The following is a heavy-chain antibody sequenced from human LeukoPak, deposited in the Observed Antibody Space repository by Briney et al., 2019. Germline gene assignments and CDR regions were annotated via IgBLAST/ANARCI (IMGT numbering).Heavy chain of an antibody. CDR2: IYYSGST. CDR3: ARHAPSMYYYDSSGYRDYFDY. V-gene: IGHV4-59*08. D-gene: IGHD3-22*01. J-gene: IGHJ4*02. CDR1: GGSFSGYY. Sequence: SETLSLTCAVHGGSFSGYYWSWIRQPPGKGLEWIGYIYYSGSTNYNPSLKSRVTISVDTSKNQFSLKLSSVTAADTAVYYCARHAPSMYYYDSSGYRDYFDYWGQGTLVTVSS.